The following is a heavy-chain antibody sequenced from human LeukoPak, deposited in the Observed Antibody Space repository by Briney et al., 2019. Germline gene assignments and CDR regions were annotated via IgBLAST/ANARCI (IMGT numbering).Heavy chain of an antibody. Sequence: SCKASGYTFTNYYIHWVRQTPGKGLLWVSRINLDGRSTSYAESVKGRFTISRDNAKNTLYMQMNSLRAEDSAAYYCTRDVWGDRDGFFEYWGQGTLVTVSS. J-gene: IGHJ4*02. CDR3: TRDVWGDRDGFFEY. CDR2: INLDGRST. D-gene: IGHD5-24*01. CDR1: GYTFTNYY. V-gene: IGHV3-74*01.